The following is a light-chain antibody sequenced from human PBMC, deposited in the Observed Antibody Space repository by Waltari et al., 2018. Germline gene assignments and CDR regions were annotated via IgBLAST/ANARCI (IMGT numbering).Light chain of an antibody. J-gene: IGKJ4*01. Sequence: DIVMPQSPDSLAVSLGERATINCKSSQNVLFTSNDKNYLAWYQQKAGQPPKLLIYWASTRKSGVPDRFSGSGSGTDFTLTISSLQAEDVAVYYCQQYYNPPLTFGGGTKVEIK. CDR3: QQYYNPPLT. CDR1: QNVLFTSNDKNY. V-gene: IGKV4-1*01. CDR2: WAS.